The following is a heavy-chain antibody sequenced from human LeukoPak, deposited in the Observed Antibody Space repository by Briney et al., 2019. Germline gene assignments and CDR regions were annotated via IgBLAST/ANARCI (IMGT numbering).Heavy chain of an antibody. D-gene: IGHD6-19*01. V-gene: IGHV3-23*01. CDR1: GFTFSSYV. CDR2: ISGSAGST. J-gene: IGHJ4*02. CDR3: AKDQQWLEYFDY. Sequence: PGGSLRLSCAASGFTFSSYVMSWVRQAPGKGLEWVSSISGSAGSTYYTDSVKGRLAISRDNSKNTLYLQMNSLRDEDTAVYYCAKDQQWLEYFDYWGQGILVTVSS.